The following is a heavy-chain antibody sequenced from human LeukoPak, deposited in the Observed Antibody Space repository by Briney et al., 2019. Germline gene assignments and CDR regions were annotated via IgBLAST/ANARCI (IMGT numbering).Heavy chain of an antibody. J-gene: IGHJ4*02. CDR1: GFTFSSYG. Sequence: GGSLRLSCAASGFTFSSYGMHWVRQAPGKGLEWVAVIWYDGSNKYYADSVKGRFTISRDNSKNTLYLQMNSLRAEDTAVYYCAKDTVGATTPYYFNYWGQGTLVTVSS. CDR2: IWYDGSNK. CDR3: AKDTVGATTPYYFNY. V-gene: IGHV3-33*06. D-gene: IGHD1-26*01.